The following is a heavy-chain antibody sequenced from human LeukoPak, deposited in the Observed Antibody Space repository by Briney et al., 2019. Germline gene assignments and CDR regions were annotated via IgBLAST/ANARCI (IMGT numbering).Heavy chain of an antibody. CDR2: ISYDANNK. CDR3: ARRFDS. J-gene: IGHJ4*02. V-gene: IGHV3-30*03. CDR1: GFTFSSHG. Sequence: PGGSLRLSCAASGFTFSSHGMHWVRQAPGKGLEWVAVISYDANNKYYADSVKGRFTISRDNAKNSLYLQMNSLRDEDTAVYYCARRFDSWGQGTLVTVSS.